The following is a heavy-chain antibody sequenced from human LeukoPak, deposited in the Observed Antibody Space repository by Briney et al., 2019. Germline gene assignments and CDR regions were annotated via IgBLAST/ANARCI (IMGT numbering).Heavy chain of an antibody. J-gene: IGHJ6*03. CDR1: GFTFSSHE. CDR2: ISSSGSTI. V-gene: IGHV3-48*03. CDR3: ARAPRSYYMDV. Sequence: GGSLRLSCAASGFTFSSHEMNWVRQAPGKGLEWVSYISSSGSTIYYADSVKGRFTISRDNAKNSLYLQMNSLRAEDTAVYYCARAPRSYYMDVWGKGTTVTVSS.